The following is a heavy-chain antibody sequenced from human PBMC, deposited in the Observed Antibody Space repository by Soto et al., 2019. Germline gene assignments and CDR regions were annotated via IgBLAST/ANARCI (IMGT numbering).Heavy chain of an antibody. J-gene: IGHJ6*04. V-gene: IGHV1-69*13. D-gene: IGHD2-21*01. CDR1: GGTFSSYA. Sequence: GASVKVSCKASGGTFSSYAISWVRQAPGQGLEWMGGIIPIFGTANYAQKFRGRVTITGDESPSTAYMELSSLRSEDTAVYYCASGHIAHQGYYNSVMAVWGKGTTVPVSS. CDR3: ASGHIAHQGYYNSVMAV. CDR2: IIPIFGTA.